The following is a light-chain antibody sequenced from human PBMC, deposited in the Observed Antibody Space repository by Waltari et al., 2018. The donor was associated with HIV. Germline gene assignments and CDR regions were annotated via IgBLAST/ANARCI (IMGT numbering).Light chain of an antibody. CDR1: SSDVATYKL. CDR3: CSYVSNVI. Sequence: QSALTQPASVSGSPGQSITNSCTRTSSDVATYKLVSWYQQHPGKAPKLMIYEVSKRPSGVSDRFSGSKSGDTASLTISGLQAEDEADYYCCSYVSNVIFGGGTKLTVL. J-gene: IGLJ2*01. CDR2: EVS. V-gene: IGLV2-23*02.